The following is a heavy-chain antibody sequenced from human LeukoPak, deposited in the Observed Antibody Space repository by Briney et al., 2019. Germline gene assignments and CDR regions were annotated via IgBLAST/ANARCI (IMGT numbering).Heavy chain of an antibody. CDR2: ISAYNGNT. CDR3: ARDLYSSRTNDAFVI. J-gene: IGHJ3*02. D-gene: IGHD6-19*01. CDR1: GYTFTSYG. V-gene: IGHV1-18*01. Sequence: ASVKVSCKASGYTFTSYGISWVRQAPGQGLEWMGWISAYNGNTNYAQKLQGRVTMTTDTSTSTAYMELRSLRSEDTAVYYCARDLYSSRTNDAFVIWGQGTMVTVSS.